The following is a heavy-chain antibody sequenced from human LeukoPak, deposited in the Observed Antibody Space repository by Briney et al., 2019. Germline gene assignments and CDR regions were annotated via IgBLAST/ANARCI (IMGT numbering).Heavy chain of an antibody. CDR1: GFTFSSYW. V-gene: IGHV3-7*01. CDR3: AREDYGDYGWFDP. D-gene: IGHD4-17*01. CDR2: IKQDGSEK. J-gene: IGHJ5*02. Sequence: GGSLRLSCAVSGFTFSSYWMSWVRQAPGKGLEWVANIKQDGSEKYCVDSVKGRFTISRDNAKNSLYLQMNSLRAEDTAVYYCAREDYGDYGWFDPWGQGTLVTVSS.